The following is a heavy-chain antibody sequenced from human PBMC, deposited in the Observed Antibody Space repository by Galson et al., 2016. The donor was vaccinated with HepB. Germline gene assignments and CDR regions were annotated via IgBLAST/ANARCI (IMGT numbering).Heavy chain of an antibody. CDR1: GFTFSTHP. Sequence: SLRLSCAASGFTFSTHPMAWVRQAPGKGLEWVGRVKSNTDGGTTDYAAPVKGRFTISRDDSKNTLYLQMSSLKTEDTAVYYCTTLDTAMVTAPNSYYVLDVWGPGTTVTVSS. D-gene: IGHD5-18*01. CDR3: TTLDTAMVTAPNSYYVLDV. J-gene: IGHJ6*02. V-gene: IGHV3-15*01. CDR2: VKSNTDGGTT.